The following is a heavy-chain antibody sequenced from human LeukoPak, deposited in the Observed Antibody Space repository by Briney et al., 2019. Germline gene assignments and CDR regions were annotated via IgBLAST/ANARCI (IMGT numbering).Heavy chain of an antibody. D-gene: IGHD5-24*01. CDR2: ISGSGINT. V-gene: IGHV3-23*01. CDR3: TKDQIGYNKAGDY. CDR1: GFTFGSCA. Sequence: PGGSLRLSCAASGFTFGSCAMNWVRQAPGKGLEWVSTISGSGINTYYADSVKGWFTISRDNSKNTVYLEMNSLRAEDTALYYCTKDQIGYNKAGDYWGQGTLVTVSS. J-gene: IGHJ4*02.